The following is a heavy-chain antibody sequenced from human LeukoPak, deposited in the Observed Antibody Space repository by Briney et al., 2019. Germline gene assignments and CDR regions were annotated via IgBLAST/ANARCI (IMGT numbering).Heavy chain of an antibody. Sequence: ASVKVSCKASAYTFTSYGISWVRQAPGQGLEWMGWISVYNGHTNYAQNLQGRVTMTTDTSTSTAYMELSGLRSEDTAVYYCAREGGSGSYYLWYWGQGTLVTVSS. V-gene: IGHV1-18*01. J-gene: IGHJ4*02. D-gene: IGHD1-26*01. CDR3: AREGGSGSYYLWY. CDR2: ISVYNGHT. CDR1: AYTFTSYG.